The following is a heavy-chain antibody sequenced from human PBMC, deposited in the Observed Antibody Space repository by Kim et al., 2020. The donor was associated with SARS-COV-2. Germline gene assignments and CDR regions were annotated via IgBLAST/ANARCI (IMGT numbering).Heavy chain of an antibody. J-gene: IGHJ6*02. CDR3: ARVLSGSYYYYYGMDV. V-gene: IGHV4-39*07. CDR2: IYYSGST. CDR1: GGSISSSSYY. Sequence: SETLSLTCTVSGGSISSSSYYWGWIRQPPGKGLEWIGSIYYSGSTYYNPSLKSRVIISVDTSKNQFSLKLSSVTAADTALYYCARVLSGSYYYYYGMDVWGQGTTVTVSS. D-gene: IGHD1-26*01.